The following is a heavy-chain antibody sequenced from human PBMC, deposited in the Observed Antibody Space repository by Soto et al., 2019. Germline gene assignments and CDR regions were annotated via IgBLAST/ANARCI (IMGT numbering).Heavy chain of an antibody. Sequence: GGSLRLSCAASGFTFSSYGMHWVRQAPGKGLEWVAVISYDGSNKYYADSVKGRFTISRDNSKNTLYLQMNSLRAEDTAVYYCANETRSTKIVVIIAPHDWGEGSLV. CDR3: ANETRSTKIVVIIAPHD. J-gene: IGHJ4*02. CDR1: GFTFSSYG. D-gene: IGHD3-22*01. V-gene: IGHV3-30*18. CDR2: ISYDGSNK.